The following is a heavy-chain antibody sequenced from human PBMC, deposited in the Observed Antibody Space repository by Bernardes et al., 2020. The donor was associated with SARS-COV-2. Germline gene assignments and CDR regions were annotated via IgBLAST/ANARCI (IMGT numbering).Heavy chain of an antibody. D-gene: IGHD3-3*01. CDR3: ARDDDFWSGGWGMDV. Sequence: GGSLRLSCAASAFTFSSYWMHWVRQVPGKGLVWVSRINNDGSSTRYADSVKGRFTVSRDNAKNTLYLQMNSLRAEDTAVYYCARDDDFWSGGWGMDVWGKGTTVTVSS. CDR2: INNDGSST. J-gene: IGHJ6*03. CDR1: AFTFSSYW. V-gene: IGHV3-74*01.